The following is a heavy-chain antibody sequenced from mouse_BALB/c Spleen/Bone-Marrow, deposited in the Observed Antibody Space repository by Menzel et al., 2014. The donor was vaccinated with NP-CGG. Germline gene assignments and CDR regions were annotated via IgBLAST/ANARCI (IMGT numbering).Heavy chain of an antibody. D-gene: IGHD6-5*01. V-gene: IGHV1-47*01. CDR2: FHPYDDDT. CDR1: GYPFTTYP. Sequence: QVQLQQSGAELVKPGASVKMSCKAFGYPFTTYPIEWMRQNHGKNLEWIGNFHPYDDDTKYNEQFKGKAKLTVDKSSTTVSLELSRLTSDDPAVYYCARGAYGLFDYWGQGTTLTVSS. CDR3: ARGAYGLFDY. J-gene: IGHJ2*01.